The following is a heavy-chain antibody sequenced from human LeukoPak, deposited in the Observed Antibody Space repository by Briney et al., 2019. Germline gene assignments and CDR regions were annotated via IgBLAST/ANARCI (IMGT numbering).Heavy chain of an antibody. CDR3: ARDRYYGSGSYYKY. J-gene: IGHJ4*02. Sequence: GGSLRLSCAASGFTFSSYEMNWVRQAPGKGLEWVSYISSSGSTIYYADSVKGRFTISRDNAKSSLYLQMNSLRAEDTAVYYCARDRYYGSGSYYKYWGQGTLVTVSS. V-gene: IGHV3-48*03. CDR1: GFTFSSYE. CDR2: ISSSGSTI. D-gene: IGHD3-10*01.